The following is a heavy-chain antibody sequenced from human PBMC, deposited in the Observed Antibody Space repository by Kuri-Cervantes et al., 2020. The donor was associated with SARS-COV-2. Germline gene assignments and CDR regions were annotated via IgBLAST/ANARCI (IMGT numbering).Heavy chain of an antibody. CDR3: ARERAYCSSVSCYGYDS. D-gene: IGHD2-2*01. CDR2: FDPNTHNT. J-gene: IGHJ5*01. CDR1: GHTNYY. V-gene: IGHV1-46*01. Sequence: ASVKVSCKASGHTNYYIHWVRQAPGHGLEWVGMFDPNTHNTISAQRFQGRVTMTRDTSTGTFYMELSSLRSEDTAGYYCARERAYCSSVSCYGYDSWGQGTLVTVSS.